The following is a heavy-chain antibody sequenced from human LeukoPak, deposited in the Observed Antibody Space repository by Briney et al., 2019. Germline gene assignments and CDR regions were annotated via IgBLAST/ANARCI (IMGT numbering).Heavy chain of an antibody. CDR1: GFTFSSYA. D-gene: IGHD3-22*01. V-gene: IGHV3-30-3*01. CDR2: ISYDGSNK. CDR3: AKDRLRNYYDSTDYYYIYGMDV. J-gene: IGHJ6*02. Sequence: GGSLRLSCAASGFTFSSYAMHWVRQAPGKGLEWVVVISYDGSNKYYADSVKGRFTISRDNSKNTLYLEMNSLRAEDTAVYFCAKDRLRNYYDSTDYYYIYGMDVWGQGTTVTVS.